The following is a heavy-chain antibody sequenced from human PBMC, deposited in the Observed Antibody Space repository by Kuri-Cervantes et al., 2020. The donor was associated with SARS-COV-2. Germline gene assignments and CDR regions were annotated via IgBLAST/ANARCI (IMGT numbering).Heavy chain of an antibody. CDR3: AKRRSYCSGGSCSFGAFDI. CDR2: ISGSGGST. Sequence: GESLKISCAASGFTFSSYAMHWVRQAPGKGLEWVSAISGSGGSTYYADSVKGRFTISRDNSKNTLYLQMNSLRAEDTAVYYCAKRRSYCSGGSCSFGAFDIWGQGTMVTVSS. CDR1: GFTFSSYA. V-gene: IGHV3-23*01. J-gene: IGHJ3*02. D-gene: IGHD2-15*01.